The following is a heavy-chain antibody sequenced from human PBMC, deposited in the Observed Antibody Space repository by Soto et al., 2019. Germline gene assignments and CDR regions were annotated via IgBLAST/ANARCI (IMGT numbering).Heavy chain of an antibody. Sequence: SETLSLTCTVSGGSISSGDYYWSWIRQPPGKGLEWIGYIYYSGSTYYNPSLKSRVTISVDTSKNQFSLKLNSVTAANTAAYYCARGGYSYGPDLYYFDYWGQGTLVTVSS. CDR3: ARGGYSYGPDLYYFDY. D-gene: IGHD5-18*01. V-gene: IGHV4-30-4*01. CDR2: IYYSGST. J-gene: IGHJ4*02. CDR1: GGSISSGDYY.